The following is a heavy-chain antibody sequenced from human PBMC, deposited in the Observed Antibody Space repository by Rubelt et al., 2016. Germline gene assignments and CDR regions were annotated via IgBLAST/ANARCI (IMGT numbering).Heavy chain of an antibody. CDR3: ASHFDFWSAIDN. J-gene: IGHJ4*02. V-gene: IGHV4-59*12. Sequence: QVRLQESGPGLVKPSETLSLTCTVSGGSMTKKYWTWIRQPPGKGLQWIGYIYYTGGPNYSPSLKSRVSISIDTSKNQFSLNRPSVTAADTAVYYCASHFDFWSAIDNWGRGTLVTVSS. CDR2: IYYTGGP. D-gene: IGHD3-3*01. CDR1: GGSMTKKY.